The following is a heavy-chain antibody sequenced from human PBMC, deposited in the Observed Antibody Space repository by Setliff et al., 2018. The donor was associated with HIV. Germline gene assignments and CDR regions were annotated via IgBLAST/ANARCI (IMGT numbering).Heavy chain of an antibody. CDR1: GGSFNNYH. J-gene: IGHJ5*02. Sequence: SETLSLTCTVSGGSFNNYHWSWIRQPAGKGLEWIGRIYDSGATNYKPSLKSRVTMSIDKSNNQFSLYLTSVTAADTAIYYCAGDRHYCGSGSYGPWGQGILVTVSS. V-gene: IGHV4-4*07. D-gene: IGHD3-10*01. CDR3: AGDRHYCGSGSYGP. CDR2: IYDSGAT.